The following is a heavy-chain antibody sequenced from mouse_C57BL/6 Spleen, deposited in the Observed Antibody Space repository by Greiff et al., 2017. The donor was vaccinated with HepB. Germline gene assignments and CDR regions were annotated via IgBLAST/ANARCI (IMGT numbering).Heavy chain of an antibody. CDR2: IDPETGGT. CDR1: GYTFTDYE. Sequence: VQLQESGAELVRPGASVTLSCKASGYTFTDYEMHWVKQTPVHGLEWIGAIDPETGGTAYNQKFKGKAILTADKSSSTAYMELRSLTSEDSAVYSCTSAGCSDLYLYVGGWGTGTTVTAS. CDR3: TSAGCSDLYLYVGG. D-gene: IGHD6-1*01. J-gene: IGHJ1*03. V-gene: IGHV1-15*01.